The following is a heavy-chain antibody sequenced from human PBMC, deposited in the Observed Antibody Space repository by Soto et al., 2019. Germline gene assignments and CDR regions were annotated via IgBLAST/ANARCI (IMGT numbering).Heavy chain of an antibody. CDR2: ISTSGSTV. CDR3: VRYCSTTLCNCVATRTFDY. CDR1: RFTFSTYE. V-gene: IGHV3-48*03. J-gene: IGHJ4*02. Sequence: GGSLRLSCAASRFTFSTYEMNWVRQAPGKGLEWVSYISTSGSTVYYADSVKGRFTISRDNTRNSLYLQMNSLRDEDTALYYCVRYCSTTLCNCVATRTFDYWGQGTLVTVSS. D-gene: IGHD2-2*01.